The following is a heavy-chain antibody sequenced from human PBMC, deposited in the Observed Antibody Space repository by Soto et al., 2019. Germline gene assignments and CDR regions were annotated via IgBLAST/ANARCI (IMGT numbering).Heavy chain of an antibody. V-gene: IGHV3-23*04. J-gene: IGHJ4*02. CDR1: GFAFGSYA. CDR3: ATELRYLEWFTRPDY. CDR2: VTSGGTT. Sequence: EAQLVESGGGLVQPGGSLRLSCAASGFAFGSYAMNWVRQAPGKGLEWVSAVTSGGTTYYADSMGGRFTISRDNSKNTLYLQMNSLRAEDTAVYYCATELRYLEWFTRPDYLGQGTLVTVSS. D-gene: IGHD3-3*01.